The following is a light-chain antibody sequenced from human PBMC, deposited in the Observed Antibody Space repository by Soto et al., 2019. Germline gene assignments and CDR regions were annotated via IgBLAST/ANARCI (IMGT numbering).Light chain of an antibody. CDR2: KAS. Sequence: DIQMTQSPSTLSGSVGDRVTITCRACQTISSWLAWYQQKPGKALKLLIYKASTLKSGVPSRFSGSGSGTEFTLTISSLQPDDFATYYCQHYNSYSEAFGQGTKVELK. J-gene: IGKJ1*01. CDR3: QHYNSYSEA. V-gene: IGKV1-5*03. CDR1: QTISSW.